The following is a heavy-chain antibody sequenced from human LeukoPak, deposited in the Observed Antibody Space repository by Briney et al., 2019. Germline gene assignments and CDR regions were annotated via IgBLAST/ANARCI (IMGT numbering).Heavy chain of an antibody. Sequence: GGCLRLSCAASGFSFSSYAMSSVRQAPGKGLEWDSATSVSGSSTYYTDSVKDRFTISRDNSKNTQYLLMNSLRAADTAVYYCAKPDSSGWMTIDYWGQGTLVTVSS. V-gene: IGHV3-23*01. CDR2: TSVSGSST. CDR3: AKPDSSGWMTIDY. D-gene: IGHD6-19*01. J-gene: IGHJ4*02. CDR1: GFSFSSYA.